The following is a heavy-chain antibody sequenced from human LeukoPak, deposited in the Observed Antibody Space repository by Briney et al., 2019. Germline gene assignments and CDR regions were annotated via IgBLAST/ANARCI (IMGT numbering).Heavy chain of an antibody. CDR1: GDSISSSSYY. D-gene: IGHD1-26*01. CDR3: ARHGGGSDFDH. J-gene: IGHJ4*02. Sequence: VTPSETLSLTCTVSGDSISSSSYYWGWIRQPPGKGLEYIGSIHFSGSTFNNPSLKSRLTISVDTSKNQFSLKLSSVTAADTAFYYCARHGGGSDFDHWGQGTLVTVSS. CDR2: IHFSGST. V-gene: IGHV4-39*01.